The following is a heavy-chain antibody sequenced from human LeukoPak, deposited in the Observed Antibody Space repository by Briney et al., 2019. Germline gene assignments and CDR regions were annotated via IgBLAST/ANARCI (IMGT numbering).Heavy chain of an antibody. V-gene: IGHV4-61*02. D-gene: IGHD2-2*01. CDR2: IYTSGST. Sequence: SQTLSLTCTVSGGSISSGSYYWSWIRQPAGKGLEWIGRIYTSGSTNYNPSLKSRVTMSVDTSKNQFSLKLSSVTAADTAVYYCARENIVVVPAAIVKRYYYYYMDVWGKGTTVTVSS. CDR1: GGSISSGSYY. J-gene: IGHJ6*03. CDR3: ARENIVVVPAAIVKRYYYYYMDV.